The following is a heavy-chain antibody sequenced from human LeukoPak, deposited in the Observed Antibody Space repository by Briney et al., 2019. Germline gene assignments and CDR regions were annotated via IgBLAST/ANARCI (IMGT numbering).Heavy chain of an antibody. CDR3: ARRAAADL. J-gene: IGHJ3*01. CDR2: IYYSGST. CDR1: GGSISSSSYY. V-gene: IGHV4-61*05. D-gene: IGHD6-13*01. Sequence: SETLSLTCTVSGGSISSSSYYWSWIRQPPGKGLEWIGYIYYSGSTNYNPSLKSRVTISVDTSKNQFSLKLSSVTAADTAVYYCARRAAADLWGQGTMVAVSS.